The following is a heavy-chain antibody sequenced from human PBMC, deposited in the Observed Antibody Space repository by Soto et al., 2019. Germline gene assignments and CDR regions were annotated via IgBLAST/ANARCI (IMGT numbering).Heavy chain of an antibody. V-gene: IGHV3-11*01. D-gene: IGHD6-19*01. CDR1: GFTFGDYE. J-gene: IGHJ3*02. CDR3: ARSSVWYEADDFDM. CDR2: LSRRGHTI. Sequence: QVQLVESGGGLVQPGGSLRLSCAASGFTFGDYEMSWIRQAAGKGPEWVSFLSRRGHTIYYADSVKGRFSISRDNAENSLYLQMESLRVEDTATNFCARSSVWYEADDFDMWGQVTMVTVSA.